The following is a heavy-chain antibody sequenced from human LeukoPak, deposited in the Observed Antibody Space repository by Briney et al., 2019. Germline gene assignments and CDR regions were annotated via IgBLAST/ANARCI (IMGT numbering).Heavy chain of an antibody. V-gene: IGHV4-39*01. CDR2: IYYSGST. CDR1: GGSISSSSYY. CDR3: ARRTYYYDSSGYSFDY. D-gene: IGHD3-22*01. J-gene: IGHJ4*02. Sequence: SEILSLTCTVSGGSISSSSYYWGWIRQPPGKGLEWIGSIYYSGSTYYNPSLKSRVTISVDTSKNQFSLKLSSVTAADTAVYYCARRTYYYDSSGYSFDYWGQGTLVTVSS.